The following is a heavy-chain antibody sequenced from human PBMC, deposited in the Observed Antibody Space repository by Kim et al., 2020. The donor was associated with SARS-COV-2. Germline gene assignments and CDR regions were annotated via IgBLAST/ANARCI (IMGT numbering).Heavy chain of an antibody. CDR3: ARERYNYGAPYYFDF. J-gene: IGHJ4*02. CDR1: GFTWSSYG. CDR2: ISSTSSTI. V-gene: IGHV3-48*02. Sequence: GGSLRLSCAASGFTWSSYGMNCVRQAPGKGLEWVSYISSTSSTIYYADSVNGRFTISRYNAMNSLYQQMSSLRDEDTAVYYCARERYNYGAPYYFDFWGRGTLVTVSS. D-gene: IGHD1-1*01.